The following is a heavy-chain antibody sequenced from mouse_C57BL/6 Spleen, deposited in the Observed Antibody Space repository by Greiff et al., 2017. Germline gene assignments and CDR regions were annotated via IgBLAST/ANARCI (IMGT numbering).Heavy chain of an antibody. CDR2: ISSGGSYT. J-gene: IGHJ3*01. CDR1: GFTFSSYG. Sequence: EVQLVESGGDLVKPGGSLKLSCAASGFTFSSYGMSWVRQTPDKRLEWVATISSGGSYTYYPDSVKGRFTISRDNAKNTLYLQMSSLKSEDTAMYYCARQDGYPWFAYWGQGTLVTVSA. D-gene: IGHD2-3*01. V-gene: IGHV5-6*01. CDR3: ARQDGYPWFAY.